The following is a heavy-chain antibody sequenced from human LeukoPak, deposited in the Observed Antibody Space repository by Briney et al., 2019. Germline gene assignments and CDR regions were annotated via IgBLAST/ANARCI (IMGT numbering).Heavy chain of an antibody. D-gene: IGHD3-10*01. V-gene: IGHV3-33*01. Sequence: GRSLRLSCAASGFTFTIYGMHWVRQAPGKGLEWVAVMWYDGSKTYYGDSVKGRFTISRDASTNTLYLQMNGLRAEDTAVYYCARSLERDYSGSGNYYMNNWFDPWGQGTLVTVSS. CDR2: MWYDGSKT. CDR3: ARSLERDYSGSGNYYMNNWFDP. CDR1: GFTFTIYG. J-gene: IGHJ5*02.